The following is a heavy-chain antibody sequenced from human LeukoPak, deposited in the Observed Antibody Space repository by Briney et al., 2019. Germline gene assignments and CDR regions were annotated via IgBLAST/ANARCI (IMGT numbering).Heavy chain of an antibody. CDR1: GFTFSSYS. D-gene: IGHD3-9*01. V-gene: IGHV3-48*01. Sequence: GGSLRLSCAASGFTFSSYSMNWVRQAPGKGLEWVSYISSSSSTIYYADSVKGRFTISRDNAKNSLYLQMNSLRAEDTAVYYCAGEGLKLRYFDWSYYFDYWGQGTLATVSS. CDR2: ISSSSSTI. CDR3: AGEGLKLRYFDWSYYFDY. J-gene: IGHJ4*02.